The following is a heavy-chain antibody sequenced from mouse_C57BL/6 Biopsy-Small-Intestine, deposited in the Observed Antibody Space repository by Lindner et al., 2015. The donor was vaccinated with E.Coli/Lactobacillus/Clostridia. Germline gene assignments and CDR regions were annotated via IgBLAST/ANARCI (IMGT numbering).Heavy chain of an antibody. J-gene: IGHJ3*01. V-gene: IGHV14-2*01. CDR2: IDPEDGET. CDR3: APLFLY. CDR1: GFNIKDYY. D-gene: IGHD6-1*01. Sequence: VQLQESGAELVKPGASVKLSCTASGFNIKDYYIHWVKQRTEQGLEWIGRIDPEDGETECAPKFQDKATFTADTSSNTAYLQLSSLTSEDTAVYYCAPLFLYRGQGTLVTVSA.